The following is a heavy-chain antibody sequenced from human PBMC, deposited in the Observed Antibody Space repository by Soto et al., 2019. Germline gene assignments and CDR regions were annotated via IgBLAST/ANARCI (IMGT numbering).Heavy chain of an antibody. Sequence: GGSLRLSCAASGFTFSSRAMNWVRQAPGKGLEWVSTIIGSGGATYHADSVKGRFTISRDNSKNTLYLQMNSLRADDTAVYYCATNEGYDYSSAMDVWGQGTTVTVSS. CDR1: GFTFSSRA. CDR3: ATNEGYDYSSAMDV. D-gene: IGHD3-3*01. CDR2: IIGSGGAT. V-gene: IGHV3-23*01. J-gene: IGHJ6*02.